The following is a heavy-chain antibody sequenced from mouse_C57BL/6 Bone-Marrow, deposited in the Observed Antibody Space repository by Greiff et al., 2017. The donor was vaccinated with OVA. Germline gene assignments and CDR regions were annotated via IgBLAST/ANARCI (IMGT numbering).Heavy chain of an antibody. D-gene: IGHD1-1*01. CDR2: IYPGSGST. CDR3: ASHFYGSSPYWYFDV. V-gene: IGHV1-55*01. CDR1: GYTFTSYW. Sequence: QVQLQQPGAELVKPGASVKMSCKASGYTFTSYWITWVKQRPGQGLEWIGDIYPGSGSTNYTEKFKSKATLTVDTSSSTAYMKLSSLTSEDSAVYYCASHFYGSSPYWYFDVWGTGTTVTVSS. J-gene: IGHJ1*03.